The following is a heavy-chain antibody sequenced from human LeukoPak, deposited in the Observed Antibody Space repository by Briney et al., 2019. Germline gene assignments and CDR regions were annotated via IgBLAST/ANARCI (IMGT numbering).Heavy chain of an antibody. J-gene: IGHJ4*02. CDR2: ISYDGSNK. V-gene: IGHV3-30-3*01. CDR3: AGGIAVAGTGYFDY. D-gene: IGHD6-19*01. Sequence: PGGSLRLSCAASGFTFSSYAMHWVRQAPGKGLEWVAVISYDGSNKYYADSVKGRFTISGDNSKNTLYLQMNSLRAEDTAVYYCAGGIAVAGTGYFDYWGQGTLVTVSS. CDR1: GFTFSSYA.